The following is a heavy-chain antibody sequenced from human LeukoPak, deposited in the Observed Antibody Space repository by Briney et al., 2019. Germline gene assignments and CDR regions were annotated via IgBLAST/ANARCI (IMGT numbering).Heavy chain of an antibody. V-gene: IGHV4-39*01. D-gene: IGHD3-16*01. CDR2: IYYSGST. CDR1: GGSISSSSYY. Sequence: PSETLSLTCTVSGGSISSSSYYWGWIRQPPGKGLEWIGSIYYSGSTYYNPSLKSRVTISVDTSKNQFSLKLSSVTAADTAVYYCARHRGLPHHWFDPWGQGTLVTVSS. CDR3: ARHRGLPHHWFDP. J-gene: IGHJ5*02.